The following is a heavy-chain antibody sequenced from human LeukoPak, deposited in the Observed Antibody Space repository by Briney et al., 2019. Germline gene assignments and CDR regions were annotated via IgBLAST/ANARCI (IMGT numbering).Heavy chain of an antibody. CDR1: GYTFTGYY. J-gene: IGHJ6*02. Sequence: ASVKVSCKASGYTFTGYYMHWVRQAPGQGLEWMGWINPNSGGTNYAQKFQGRVTMTRDTSISTAYMGLSRLRSDDTAVYYCATDPSSPAVAGRDYGMDVWGQGTTVTVSS. V-gene: IGHV1-2*02. CDR2: INPNSGGT. CDR3: ATDPSSPAVAGRDYGMDV. D-gene: IGHD6-19*01.